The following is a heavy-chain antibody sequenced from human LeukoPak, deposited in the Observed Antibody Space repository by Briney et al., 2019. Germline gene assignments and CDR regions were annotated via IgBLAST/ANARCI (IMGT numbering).Heavy chain of an antibody. CDR2: ISKRSGHI. D-gene: IGHD3-9*01. CDR1: GFTFKAFV. Sequence: GGSLRLSCAASGFTFKAFVMGWVRQAPGRGLEWVSYISKRSGHIYHTDSVEGRFTTSRDNANDSVYLQMNNLRVEDTAIYFCARFDGGFDSWGQGTLVTVSS. J-gene: IGHJ4*02. V-gene: IGHV3-21*05. CDR3: ARFDGGFDS.